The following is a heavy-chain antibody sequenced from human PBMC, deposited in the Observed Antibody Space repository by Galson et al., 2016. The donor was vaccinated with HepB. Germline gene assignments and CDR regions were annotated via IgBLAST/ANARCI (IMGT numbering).Heavy chain of an antibody. D-gene: IGHD3-22*01. CDR3: AKDHRVAATGYYYHGMDV. V-gene: IGHV3-30*18. CDR2: ISFHGNNT. CDR1: GFTFRNYG. J-gene: IGHJ6*02. Sequence: SLRLSCAASGFTFRNYGVHWVRLAPGKGLEWVAVISFHGNNTHYADSVKGRFTISRDNSKNTLFLEMNSLRSEDTAVYFCAKDHRVAATGYYYHGMDVWGQETKVTVS.